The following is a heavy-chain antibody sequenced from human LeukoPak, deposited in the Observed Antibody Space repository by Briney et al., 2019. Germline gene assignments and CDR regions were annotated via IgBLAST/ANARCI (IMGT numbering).Heavy chain of an antibody. CDR3: ARDWGGIEVTGSQFDY. J-gene: IGHJ4*02. Sequence: ASVKVSCKASGYSFSTYGVSWVRQAPEQGLEWMGWISAHNGNTIYAQSFQGRVTMTTDTSTNTAYMELRSLRSDDMAIFYCARDWGGIEVTGSQFDYWGQGTLVTVSS. CDR2: ISAHNGNT. D-gene: IGHD6-19*01. CDR1: GYSFSTYG. V-gene: IGHV1-18*03.